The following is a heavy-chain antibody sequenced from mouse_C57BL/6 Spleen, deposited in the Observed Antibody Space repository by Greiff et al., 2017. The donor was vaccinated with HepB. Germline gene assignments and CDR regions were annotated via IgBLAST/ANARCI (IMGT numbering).Heavy chain of an antibody. J-gene: IGHJ4*01. CDR1: GYTFTSYW. CDR2: IHPNSGST. V-gene: IGHV1-64*01. CDR3: ARQLRPGAMDY. Sequence: VQLQQPGAELVKPGASVKLSCKASGYTFTSYWMHWVKQRPGQGLEWIGMIHPNSGSTNYNEKFKSKATLTVDKSSSTAYMQRSSLTSEDSAVYYCARQLRPGAMDYWGQGTSVTVSS. D-gene: IGHD3-2*02.